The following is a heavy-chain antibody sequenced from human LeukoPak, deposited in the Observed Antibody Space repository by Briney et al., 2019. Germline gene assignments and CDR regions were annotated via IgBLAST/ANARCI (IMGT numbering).Heavy chain of an antibody. D-gene: IGHD3-10*01. CDR3: ASPRGAPAAFDI. J-gene: IGHJ3*02. CDR2: IKPNSGDT. V-gene: IGHV1-2*02. CDR1: GYIFTGYY. Sequence: ASVKVSCKASGYIFTGYYMHWVRQAPGQGLEWMGWIKPNSGDTKYAQKFQGRVTMTRDTSIDTAYMELTSLMSDDTAVYYCASPRGAPAAFDIWGQGTMVTVSS.